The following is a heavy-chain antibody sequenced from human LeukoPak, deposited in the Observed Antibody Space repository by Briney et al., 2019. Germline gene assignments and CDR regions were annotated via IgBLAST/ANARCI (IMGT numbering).Heavy chain of an antibody. CDR3: ARLLSVEWELTPGWFDP. J-gene: IGHJ5*02. D-gene: IGHD1-26*01. CDR1: GGSTSSSSYY. V-gene: IGHV4-39*01. CDR2: IYYSGST. Sequence: SETLSLTCTVSGGSTSSSSYYWGWIRQPPGKGLEWIGSIYYSGSTYYHPSLKSRSPISVDTSKNQFSLKLSAVTAADTAVYYCARLLSVEWELTPGWFDPWGQGTLVTVSS.